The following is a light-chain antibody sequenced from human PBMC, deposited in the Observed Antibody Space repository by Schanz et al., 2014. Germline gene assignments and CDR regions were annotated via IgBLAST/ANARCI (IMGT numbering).Light chain of an antibody. J-gene: IGLJ2*01. CDR3: LLYYGGARV. CDR1: TGAVTSGYY. CDR2: GTS. Sequence: QTVVTQEPSLTVSPGGTVTLTCASNTGAVTSGYYPGWFQQKPGQAPRALIYGTSNKQSWTPARFSGSLLGDKAALTLSGVQPEDEAEYYCLLYYGGARVFGGGTKLTVL. V-gene: IGLV7-43*01.